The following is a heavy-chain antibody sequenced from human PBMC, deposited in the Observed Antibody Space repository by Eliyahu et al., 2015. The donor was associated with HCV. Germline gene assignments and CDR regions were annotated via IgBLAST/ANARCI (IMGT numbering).Heavy chain of an antibody. Sequence: EVQVVESGGGLVQPGGSLRLSCAVSGFTVGRXWMGWVRQAPGKGLEWVANINQDGSEKNYIDSVKGRFTISRDNAKNSLYLQVNSLRPEDTAVYYCAKDRAYGTGWLGSDDWFDPWGQGTPVTVSS. CDR2: INQDGSEK. D-gene: IGHD6-19*01. CDR3: AKDRAYGTGWLGSDDWFDP. CDR1: GFTVGRXW. V-gene: IGHV3-7*03. J-gene: IGHJ5*02.